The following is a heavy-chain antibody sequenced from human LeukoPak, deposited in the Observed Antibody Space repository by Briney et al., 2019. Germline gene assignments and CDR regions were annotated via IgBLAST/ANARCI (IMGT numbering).Heavy chain of an antibody. J-gene: IGHJ4*02. CDR3: ARPLEDYYDSSGYLYFDY. CDR1: GGTFSSYA. Sequence: GASVKVSCKASGGTFSSYAISWVRQAPGQGLEWMGGIIPIFGTANYAQEFQGRVTITADESTSTAYMELSSLRSEDTAVYYCARPLEDYYDSSGYLYFDYWGQGTLVTVSS. V-gene: IGHV1-69*13. D-gene: IGHD3-22*01. CDR2: IIPIFGTA.